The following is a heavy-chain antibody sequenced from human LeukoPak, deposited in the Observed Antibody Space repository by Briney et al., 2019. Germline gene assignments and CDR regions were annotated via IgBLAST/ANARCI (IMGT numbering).Heavy chain of an antibody. V-gene: IGHV1-2*02. J-gene: IGHJ4*02. CDR3: ARELDYYDSSGYSDY. Sequence: ASVKVSCKASGYTFTGYYMHWVRQAPGQGLEWMGWTNPNSGGTNYAQKFQGRVTMTRDTSISTAYMELSRLRSDDTAVYYCARELDYYDSSGYSDYWGQGTLVTVSS. CDR2: TNPNSGGT. CDR1: GYTFTGYY. D-gene: IGHD3-22*01.